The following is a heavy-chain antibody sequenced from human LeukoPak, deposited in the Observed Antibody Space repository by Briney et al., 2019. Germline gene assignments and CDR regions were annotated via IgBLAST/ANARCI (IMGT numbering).Heavy chain of an antibody. D-gene: IGHD1-26*01. CDR2: ISAYNGNT. J-gene: IGHJ4*02. CDR1: GYTFTSYG. Sequence: ASVKVSCKASGYTFTSYGISWVRQAPGQGLEWMGWISAYNGNTNYAQKLQGRVTMTTDTSTGTAYMELRSLRPDDTAVYYCARGGGGSYYGYFDYWGQGTLVTVSS. V-gene: IGHV1-18*01. CDR3: ARGGGGSYYGYFDY.